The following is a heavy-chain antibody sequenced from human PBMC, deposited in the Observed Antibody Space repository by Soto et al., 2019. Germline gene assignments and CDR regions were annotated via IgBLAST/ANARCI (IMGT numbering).Heavy chain of an antibody. J-gene: IGHJ4*02. V-gene: IGHV1-3*04. CDR2: INTGNGNT. D-gene: IGHD5-12*01. CDR3: ASGNCGYICYKDY. CDR1: GYAFTSYL. Sequence: ASVEVSCKPSGYAFTSYLLYWVRQAPGQRLEWMGWINTGNGNTKYSQKFQGRVTITRDTSASTAYMELSSLTSEDTAVYYCASGNCGYICYKDYWGQGTLDTVSS.